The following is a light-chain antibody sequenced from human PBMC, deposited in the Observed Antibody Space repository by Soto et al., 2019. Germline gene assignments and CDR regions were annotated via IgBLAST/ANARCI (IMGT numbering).Light chain of an antibody. CDR2: EVT. V-gene: IGLV2-14*01. CDR1: SSDVGGYNY. CDR3: NSYPTSATYV. J-gene: IGLJ1*01. Sequence: QSALTQPASVSGSPGQSITISCTGTSSDVGGYNYVSWYQHHPGDAPKLMIFEVTKRPSGVSSRFSGSKSGNTASLTISGLQSEDEADYFCNSYPTSATYVFGSGTKVTVL.